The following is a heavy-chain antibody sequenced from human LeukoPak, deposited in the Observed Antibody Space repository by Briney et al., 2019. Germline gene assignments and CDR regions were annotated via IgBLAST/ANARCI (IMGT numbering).Heavy chain of an antibody. CDR1: GFTFTTCA. J-gene: IGHJ4*02. CDR2: ISGSGGRT. CDR3: AKDFFDSSSCYYFDY. D-gene: IGHD2-2*01. V-gene: IGHV3-23*01. Sequence: PGGSLRLSCAASGFTFTTCAMNWVRQAPGKGLEWVSGISGSGGRTYYADSVKGRLTISRDNSKNTLYLQMSSLRAVDTAVYYCAKDFFDSSSCYYFDYWGQGTLVTVSS.